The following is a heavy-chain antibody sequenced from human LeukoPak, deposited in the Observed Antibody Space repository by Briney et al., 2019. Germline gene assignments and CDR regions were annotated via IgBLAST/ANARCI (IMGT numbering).Heavy chain of an antibody. CDR1: GYTFTSYD. CDR3: ARSLPYSRSSDGYYYYSMDV. CDR2: MNPNSGNT. D-gene: IGHD1-26*01. V-gene: IGHV1-8*01. J-gene: IGHJ6*02. Sequence: ASVKVSCKASGYTFTSYDINWVRQATGQGLEWMGWMNPNSGNTGYAQKFQGRVTMTRNTSISTAYMELSSLRSEDTAVYYCARSLPYSRSSDGYYYYSMDVWGQGTTVTVSS.